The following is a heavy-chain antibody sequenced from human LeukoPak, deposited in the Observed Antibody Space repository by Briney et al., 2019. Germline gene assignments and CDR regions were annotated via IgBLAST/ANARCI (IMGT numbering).Heavy chain of an antibody. CDR3: ARDAAARPS. CDR1: GFTFSSYS. J-gene: IGHJ5*02. Sequence: GGSLRLSYAASGFTFSSYSMNWVRQAPGKGLEWVSLISSSSSYIYYADSVKGRFTISRDNAKNSLYLQMNSLRAEDTAVYYCARDAAARPSWGQGTLVTVSS. CDR2: ISSSSSYI. D-gene: IGHD6-6*01. V-gene: IGHV3-21*01.